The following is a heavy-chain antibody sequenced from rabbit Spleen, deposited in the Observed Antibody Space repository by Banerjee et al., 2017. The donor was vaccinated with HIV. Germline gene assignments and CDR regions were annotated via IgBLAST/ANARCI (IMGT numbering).Heavy chain of an antibody. CDR3: AREKSGIVGYDL. CDR1: GFDFSSYG. J-gene: IGHJ4*01. CDR2: IDPVFGTT. Sequence: QEQLVESGGGLVQPGGSLKLSCKASGFDFSSYGVSWVRQAPGKGLEWIGYIDPVFGTTYYASWATGRFTISKTSSTTVTLQMTSLTAADTATYFCAREKSGIVGYDLWGPGTLVTVS. D-gene: IGHD6-1*01. V-gene: IGHV1S45*01.